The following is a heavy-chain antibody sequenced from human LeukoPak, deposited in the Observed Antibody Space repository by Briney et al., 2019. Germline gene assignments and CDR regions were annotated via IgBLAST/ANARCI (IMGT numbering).Heavy chain of an antibody. CDR2: INPSGGST. D-gene: IGHD5-24*01. Sequence: ASVTVSFKGSGYTFTIYYMHWVGQAPGQGREGMGIINPSGGSTSYAQKFQGRVTMTRETSTRTVYMELSSLRSEDTAVYYCARVEGGYNFDYWGQGTLVTVSS. V-gene: IGHV1-46*01. CDR3: ARVEGGYNFDY. CDR1: GYTFTIYY. J-gene: IGHJ4*02.